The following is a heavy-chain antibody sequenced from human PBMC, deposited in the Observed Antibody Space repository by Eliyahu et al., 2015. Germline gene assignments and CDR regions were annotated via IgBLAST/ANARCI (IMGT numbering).Heavy chain of an antibody. Sequence: EVQLVESGGGLVQPGGSLXXSXAASGFTFSSXWMGWVRXXPGKGLERVAXIXPDGSEKYYVDSVKGRFTISRDNAKNSLYLQMNSLRAEDTAVYYCARGGSWGGDHWGQGALVTVSS. D-gene: IGHD3-16*01. J-gene: IGHJ4*02. CDR2: IXPDGSEK. CDR1: GFTFSSXW. CDR3: ARGGSWGGDH. V-gene: IGHV3-7*03.